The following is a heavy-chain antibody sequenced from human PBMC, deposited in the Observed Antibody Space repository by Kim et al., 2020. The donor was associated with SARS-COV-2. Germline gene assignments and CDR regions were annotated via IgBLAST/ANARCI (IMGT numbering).Heavy chain of an antibody. Sequence: GGSLRLFCAASGFTFSSYSMNWVRQAPGKGLEWVSSISSSSSYIYYADSVKGRFTISRDNAKNSLYLQMNSLRAEDTAVYYCASPPRYSSSWHDAFDIWGQGTMVTVAS. J-gene: IGHJ3*02. D-gene: IGHD6-13*01. V-gene: IGHV3-21*01. CDR2: ISSSSSYI. CDR1: GFTFSSYS. CDR3: ASPPRYSSSWHDAFDI.